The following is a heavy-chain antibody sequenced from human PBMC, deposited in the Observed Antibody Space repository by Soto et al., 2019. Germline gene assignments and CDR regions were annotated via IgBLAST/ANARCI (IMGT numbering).Heavy chain of an antibody. J-gene: IGHJ4*02. CDR2: IYPGDSDT. V-gene: IGHV5-51*01. CDR3: ATQGYHSSGYFDY. CDR1: GYSFSNYW. Sequence: PGESLKISCQGSGYSFSNYWIGWVRQMPGKGLEWMGTIYPGDSDTRYSPSFQGQVTISADKSISTVYLKWTSLKASDTAMYYCATQGYHSSGYFDYWGQGTLVTVSS. D-gene: IGHD3-22*01.